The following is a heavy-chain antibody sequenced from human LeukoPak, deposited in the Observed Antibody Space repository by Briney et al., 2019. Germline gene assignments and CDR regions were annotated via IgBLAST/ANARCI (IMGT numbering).Heavy chain of an antibody. CDR2: IGHNGTT. Sequence: PSETLSLTCAVYGGSFSDYNWTWIRQPPGKGLEWIGEIGHNGTTNYNPSLKGRVTISLDTSKNQFSLKLTSVTAADTAVYYRARPSGGTPFKRFDYWGEGTLVTVSS. CDR3: ARPSGGTPFKRFDY. V-gene: IGHV4-34*01. D-gene: IGHD1-14*01. J-gene: IGHJ4*02. CDR1: GGSFSDYN.